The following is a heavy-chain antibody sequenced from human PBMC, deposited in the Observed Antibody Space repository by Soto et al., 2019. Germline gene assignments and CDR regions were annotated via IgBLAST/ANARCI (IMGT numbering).Heavy chain of an antibody. CDR2: ISSSSSYI. Sequence: GESLKISCTSSGFTFSDYTMNWVRLAPGKGLEWVSSISSSSSYINYADSVKGRFTVSRHNAKNSLYLQMSSLRPEETASNNCARDVETYMDCLHYFDPWGQGALVTVSS. V-gene: IGHV3-21*01. D-gene: IGHD5-18*01. J-gene: IGHJ5*02. CDR1: GFTFSDYT. CDR3: ARDVETYMDCLHYFDP.